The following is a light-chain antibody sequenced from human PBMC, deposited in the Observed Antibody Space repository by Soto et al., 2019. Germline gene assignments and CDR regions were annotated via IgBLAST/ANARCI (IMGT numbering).Light chain of an antibody. CDR3: QAWDSNNVV. CDR2: QYT. Sequence: YELTQPPSVSVSPGQTASITCSGDKLGQKYACWYQQKPGQSPVLVIYQYTKRPSPIPERFSGSNSANTATLTISGTQAMDEDYYYCQAWDSNNVVFGGGTKLTVL. CDR1: KLGQKY. J-gene: IGLJ2*01. V-gene: IGLV3-1*01.